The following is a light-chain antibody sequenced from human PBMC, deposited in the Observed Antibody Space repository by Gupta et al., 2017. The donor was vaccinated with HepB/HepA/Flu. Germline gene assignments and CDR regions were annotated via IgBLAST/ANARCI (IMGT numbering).Light chain of an antibody. CDR2: GNS. CDR1: SSNIGAGYD. Sequence: QSVLTQPPSVSGAPGPSVTISCTGSSSNIGAGYDVHWYQQLPGTAPKLLIYGNSNRPSGVPDRFSGSKSGTSASLAITGLQAEDEADYYCQSYDSSLSGGVFGGGTKLTVL. V-gene: IGLV1-40*01. J-gene: IGLJ2*01. CDR3: QSYDSSLSGGV.